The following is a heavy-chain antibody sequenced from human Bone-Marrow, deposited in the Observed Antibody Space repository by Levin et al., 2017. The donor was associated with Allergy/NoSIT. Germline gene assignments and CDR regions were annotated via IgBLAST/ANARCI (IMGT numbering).Heavy chain of an antibody. CDR3: ATTYSSGWAQFDY. Sequence: GGSLRLSCAASGFTFSSYAMSWVRQAPGKGLEWVSAISDSGGSTYYADSVKGRFTISRDNSKNTLYLQMNSLRAEDTAVYYCATTYSSGWAQFDYWGQGTLVTVSS. V-gene: IGHV3-23*01. D-gene: IGHD6-19*01. J-gene: IGHJ4*02. CDR2: ISDSGGST. CDR1: GFTFSSYA.